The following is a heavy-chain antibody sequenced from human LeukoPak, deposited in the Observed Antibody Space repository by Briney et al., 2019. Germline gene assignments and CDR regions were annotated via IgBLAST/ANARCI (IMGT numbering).Heavy chain of an antibody. CDR2: ISSSSSYI. CDR1: GFTFSSYS. Sequence: GGSLRLSCAASGFTFSSYSMNWVRQAPGKGLEWVSSISSSSSYIYYADSVKGRFTISRDNAKNSLYLQMNSLRAEDTDVYYCASAPFPIVGATKGDYWGQGTLVTVSS. J-gene: IGHJ4*02. V-gene: IGHV3-21*01. D-gene: IGHD1-26*01. CDR3: ASAPFPIVGATKGDY.